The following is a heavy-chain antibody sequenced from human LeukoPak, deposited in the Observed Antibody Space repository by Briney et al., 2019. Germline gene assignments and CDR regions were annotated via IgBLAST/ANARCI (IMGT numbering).Heavy chain of an antibody. CDR2: INPNSGGT. V-gene: IGHV1-2*02. Sequence: ASVKVSCRASGYTFTGYYMHWVRQAPGPGLEWMGWINPNSGGTNYAQKFQGRVTMTRDTSISTAYMELSRLRSDDTAVYYCARGASGVYTVTTSWFDPWGQGTLVTVSS. CDR1: GYTFTGYY. D-gene: IGHD4-17*01. J-gene: IGHJ5*02. CDR3: ARGASGVYTVTTSWFDP.